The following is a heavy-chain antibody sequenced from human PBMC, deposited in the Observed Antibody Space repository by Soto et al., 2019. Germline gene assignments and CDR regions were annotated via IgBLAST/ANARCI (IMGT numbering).Heavy chain of an antibody. CDR3: ARSQGSSTSLEIYYSYYYGMDG. CDR2: IIPISGTA. D-gene: IGHD2-2*01. V-gene: IGHV1-69*01. J-gene: IGHJ6*02. Sequence: QVQLVQSGDEVKKPGSSVKVSCKASGGTFSSYAISWVRQAPGQGLEWMGGIIPISGTANYAQKFQGRVTITADESTSTAYMELSSLRSEDTAVYYCARSQGSSTSLEIYYSYYYGMDGWGQGTTVTVSS. CDR1: GGTFSSYA.